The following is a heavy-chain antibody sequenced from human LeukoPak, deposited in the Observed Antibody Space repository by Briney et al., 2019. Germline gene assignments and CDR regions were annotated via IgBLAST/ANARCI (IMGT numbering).Heavy chain of an antibody. D-gene: IGHD6-6*01. CDR2: IIPIFGTA. V-gene: IGHV1-69*13. CDR3: AIPYSSSLPFDY. CDR1: GGTFSSYA. J-gene: IGHJ4*02. Sequence: SVKVSCKASGGTFSSYAISWVRQAPGQGLEWMGGIIPIFGTANYAQKFQGRVTITADESTSTAYVELSSLRSEDTAVYYCAIPYSSSLPFDYWGQGTLVTVSS.